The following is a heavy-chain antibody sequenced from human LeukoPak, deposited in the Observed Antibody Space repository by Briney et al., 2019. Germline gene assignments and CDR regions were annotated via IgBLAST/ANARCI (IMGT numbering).Heavy chain of an antibody. V-gene: IGHV3-33*01. D-gene: IGHD4-23*01. CDR1: GFTFSSYG. J-gene: IGHJ4*02. CDR3: ARGRPHGNDY. Sequence: GGSLRLSCAASGFTFSSYGMHWVRQAPGKGLEWVAVIWYDGSNKYYADSVKGRFSISRDNAKNTLYLQMNSLRVEDTAVYYCARGRPHGNDYWGQGTLVTVSS. CDR2: IWYDGSNK.